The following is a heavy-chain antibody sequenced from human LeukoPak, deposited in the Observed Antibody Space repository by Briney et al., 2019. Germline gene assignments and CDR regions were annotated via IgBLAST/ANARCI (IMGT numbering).Heavy chain of an antibody. Sequence: SETLSLTCTVSGGSISSHYWSWIRQPPGKGLEWIGYIYYSGRTNYNPSLKSRVTISVDTSKNQFSLKLSSVTAADTAVYYCARDYSGAYDYWGQGTLVTVSS. CDR1: GGSISSHY. CDR3: ARDYSGAYDY. V-gene: IGHV4-59*11. D-gene: IGHD4-17*01. CDR2: IYYSGRT. J-gene: IGHJ4*02.